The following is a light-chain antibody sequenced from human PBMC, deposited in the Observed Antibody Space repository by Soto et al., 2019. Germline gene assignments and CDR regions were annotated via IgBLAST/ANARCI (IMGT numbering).Light chain of an antibody. Sequence: QSALAQPPSASGTPGQRVTISCSGSSSNIGSNYVYWYQQLPGTAPKLLIYRNNQRPSGVPDRFSGSKSGTSASLAISGLRSEDEADYYCAAWDDSLSALYGFGTGTKVTVL. CDR3: AAWDDSLSALYG. CDR1: SSNIGSNY. V-gene: IGLV1-47*01. J-gene: IGLJ1*01. CDR2: RNN.